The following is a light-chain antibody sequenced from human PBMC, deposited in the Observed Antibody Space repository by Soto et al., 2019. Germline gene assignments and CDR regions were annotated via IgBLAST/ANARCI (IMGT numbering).Light chain of an antibody. CDR3: QQLNSYPLS. CDR1: QGMRSY. CDR2: AAS. Sequence: DIQLTQSPSFLSASVGDRVTISCRASQGMRSYLAWYHHKPGKAPTLLISAASTLQSGVPSRFSGSGSGTEFTLTTSSLQPEDFATYYCQQLNSYPLSFGGGTKVDIK. V-gene: IGKV1-9*01. J-gene: IGKJ4*01.